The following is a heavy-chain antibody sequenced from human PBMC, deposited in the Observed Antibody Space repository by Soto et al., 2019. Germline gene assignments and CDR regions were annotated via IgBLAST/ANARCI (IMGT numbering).Heavy chain of an antibody. CDR2: ISYDGINK. CDR1: GFTFSNYA. V-gene: IGHV3-30*18. J-gene: IGHJ4*02. Sequence: QVHLVESGGGVVQPGRSLRLSCAASGFTFSNYAMHWVRRAPGKGLECVALISYDGINKYYADSVKGRFTVSRDNSKSTLYLQMNSLRAEDTAVYYCVKDWVSGWSDYFFDYWGQGTLVTVSS. D-gene: IGHD6-19*01. CDR3: VKDWVSGWSDYFFDY.